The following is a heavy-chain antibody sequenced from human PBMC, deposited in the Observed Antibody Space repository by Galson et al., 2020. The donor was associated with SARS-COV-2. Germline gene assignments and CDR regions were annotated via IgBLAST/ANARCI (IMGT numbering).Heavy chain of an antibody. CDR1: GYSISSGYY. J-gene: IGHJ4*02. Sequence: SETLSLTCTVSGYSISSGYYWGWIRQPPGKGLEWIGSIYHSGSTYYNPSLKSRVTISVDTSKNQFSLKLSSVTAADTAVYYRARGFDYWGQGTLVTVSS. CDR3: ARGFDY. CDR2: IYHSGST. V-gene: IGHV4-38-2*02.